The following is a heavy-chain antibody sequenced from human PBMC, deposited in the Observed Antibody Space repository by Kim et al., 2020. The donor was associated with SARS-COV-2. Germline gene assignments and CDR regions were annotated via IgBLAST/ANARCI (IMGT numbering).Heavy chain of an antibody. CDR1: GFTFSSYS. D-gene: IGHD3-3*01. Sequence: GGSLRLSCAASGFTFSSYSMNWVRQAPGKGLEWVSSISSSSSYIYYADSVKGRFTISRDNAKNSLYLQMNSLRAEDTAVYYCARDRRYDFWSGYLDPIAFDYWGQGTLVTVSS. CDR3: ARDRRYDFWSGYLDPIAFDY. CDR2: ISSSSSYI. J-gene: IGHJ4*02. V-gene: IGHV3-21*01.